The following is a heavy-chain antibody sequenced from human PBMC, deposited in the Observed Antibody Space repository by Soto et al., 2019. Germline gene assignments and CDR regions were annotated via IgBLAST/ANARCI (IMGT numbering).Heavy chain of an antibody. Sequence: PGGSLRLSCAASGFTFSSYAMHWVRQAPGKGLEWVAVISYDGSNKYYADSVKGRFTISRDNAKNSLYLQMNSLRAEDTALYYCAKDIAAVSTSLDYWGQGTLVTVSS. D-gene: IGHD2-2*01. J-gene: IGHJ4*02. CDR1: GFTFSSYA. CDR2: ISYDGSNK. CDR3: AKDIAAVSTSLDY. V-gene: IGHV3-30-3*01.